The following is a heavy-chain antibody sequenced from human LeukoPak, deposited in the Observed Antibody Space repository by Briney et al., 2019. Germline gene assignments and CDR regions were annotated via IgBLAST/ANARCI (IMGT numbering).Heavy chain of an antibody. V-gene: IGHV1-69*04. D-gene: IGHD6-19*01. Sequence: ASVKVSCKASGGTFSSYAISWVRQAPGQGLEWMGRIIPILGIANYAQKFQGRVTITADKSTSTAYMELSSLRSEDTAVYYCARLYSSRWYLNWFDPWGQGTLVTVSS. J-gene: IGHJ5*02. CDR2: IIPILGIA. CDR3: ARLYSSRWYLNWFDP. CDR1: GGTFSSYA.